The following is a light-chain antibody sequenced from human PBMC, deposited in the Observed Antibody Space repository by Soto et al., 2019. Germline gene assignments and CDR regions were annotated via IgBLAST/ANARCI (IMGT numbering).Light chain of an antibody. CDR1: QSVSSS. CDR3: QQHSNWPLT. CDR2: DAS. Sequence: EIVLIQSPATLSLSPGERATLSCRASQSVSSSLAWYQQNPGQAPRLLIFDASNRATGIPVRFSGSGPGTDFTLTISSLEPEDFTVYYCQQHSNWPLTFGGGTKVDIK. V-gene: IGKV3D-11*02. J-gene: IGKJ4*01.